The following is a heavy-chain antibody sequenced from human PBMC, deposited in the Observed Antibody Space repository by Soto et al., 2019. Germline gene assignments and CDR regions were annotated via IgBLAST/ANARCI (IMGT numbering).Heavy chain of an antibody. V-gene: IGHV1-69*02. CDR1: GNTLNTDT. D-gene: IGHD3-22*01. Sequence: QVQLVQSGAEVKKPGSSVKVSCKPFGNTLNTDTITWLRQAPGQGLEWMGRIIPVIGVGTYAQKFQDRVTITADKSTTTVYMEVTSLTSEDTATYYCAIGRTGSNGYYWAWGQGTQVTVS. CDR3: AIGRTGSNGYYWA. CDR2: IIPVIGVG. J-gene: IGHJ5*02.